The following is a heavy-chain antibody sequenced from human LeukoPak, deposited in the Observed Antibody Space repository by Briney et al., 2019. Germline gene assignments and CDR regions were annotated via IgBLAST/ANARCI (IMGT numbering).Heavy chain of an antibody. V-gene: IGHV3-11*05. CDR1: GFSFRDRY. CDR3: ARAGIAAAGSVGYFDY. Sequence: PGGSLRLSCAATGFSFRDRYMSWIRQAPGKGMEWVAYISPSSDNIHYADSVKGRFTISRDNSKNTLYLQMNSLRAEDTAVYYCARAGIAAAGSVGYFDYWGQGTLVTVSS. J-gene: IGHJ4*02. D-gene: IGHD6-13*01. CDR2: ISPSSDNI.